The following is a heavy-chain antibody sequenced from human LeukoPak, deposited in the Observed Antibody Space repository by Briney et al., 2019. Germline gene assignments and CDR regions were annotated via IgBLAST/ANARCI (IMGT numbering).Heavy chain of an antibody. CDR2: INPNSGGT. D-gene: IGHD6-13*01. Sequence: GASVKGSCEASGDTFTGYYMHWVRQAPGQGLEWMGWINPNSGGTNYAQKFQVRVTMTRDTSISTAYMELSRLRSDDTAVYYCARVRAGTSYYYYMDVWGKGTTVTISS. CDR1: GDTFTGYY. CDR3: ARVRAGTSYYYYMDV. V-gene: IGHV1-2*02. J-gene: IGHJ6*03.